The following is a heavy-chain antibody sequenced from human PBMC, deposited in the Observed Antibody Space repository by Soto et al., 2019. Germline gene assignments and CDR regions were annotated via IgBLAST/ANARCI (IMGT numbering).Heavy chain of an antibody. CDR2: IYYSGST. CDR1: GGSISSGGYY. CDR3: ARGGSSIGYCSSASCYDRDFDY. V-gene: IGHV4-31*03. J-gene: IGHJ4*02. Sequence: SETLSLTCTVSGGSISSGGYYWSWIRQHPGKGLEWIGYIYYSGSTYYNPSLKSRVTISVDTSKNQFSLKLSSVTAADTAVYYCARGGSSIGYCSSASCYDRDFDYWGQGTLVTVSS. D-gene: IGHD2-2*01.